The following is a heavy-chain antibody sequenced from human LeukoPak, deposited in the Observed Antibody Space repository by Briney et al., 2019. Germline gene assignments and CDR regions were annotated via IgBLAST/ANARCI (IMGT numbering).Heavy chain of an antibody. V-gene: IGHV1-2*02. CDR2: IDPNSGGT. CDR3: ARDREGLAYFDY. J-gene: IGHJ4*02. Sequence: ASVKVSCKASGYTFTRKFIHLVRQAPGQGLEWMGWIDPNSGGTDYAQKFRGRVTMTRDTSTSTAYMDLSSLISDDTAVYYCARDREGLAYFDYWGQGTLVTVSS. CDR1: GYTFTRKF. D-gene: IGHD3/OR15-3a*01.